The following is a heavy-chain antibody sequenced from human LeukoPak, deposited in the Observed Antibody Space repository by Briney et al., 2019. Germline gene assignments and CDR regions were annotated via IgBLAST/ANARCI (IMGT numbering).Heavy chain of an antibody. J-gene: IGHJ6*02. CDR2: ISYDGSNK. V-gene: IGHV3-30*19. D-gene: IGHD2-15*01. CDR3: YLRYCSGGSCPSQNMDV. CDR1: GFTFSSYG. Sequence: PGGSLRLSCAASGFTFSSYGMHWVRQAPGKGLEWVAVISYDGSNKYYADSVKGRFTISRDNSKNTLYLQMNSLRAEDTAVYYSYLRYCSGGSCPSQNMDVWGQGTTVTVSS.